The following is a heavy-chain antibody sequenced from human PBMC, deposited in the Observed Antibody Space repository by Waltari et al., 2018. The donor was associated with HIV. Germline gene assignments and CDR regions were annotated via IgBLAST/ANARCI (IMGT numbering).Heavy chain of an antibody. J-gene: IGHJ1*01. Sequence: QVQLQESGPGLVKPSETLSLPCPVPGGSISSYYWTWIRPPPGKGLEWIGYIYYSGSTNYNPSLKSRGTISVDTSKNQFSLKLSFVTAADTAVYYCAEGYDRSGYYLDFQHWGQGTLVTVSS. CDR2: IYYSGST. CDR3: AEGYDRSGYYLDFQH. V-gene: IGHV4-59*01. CDR1: GGSISSYY. D-gene: IGHD3-22*01.